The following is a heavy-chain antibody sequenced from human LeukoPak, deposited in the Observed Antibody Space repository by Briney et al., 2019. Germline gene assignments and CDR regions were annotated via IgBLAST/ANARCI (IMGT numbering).Heavy chain of an antibody. CDR1: GGSISSSSYY. Sequence: ETLSLTCTVSGGSISSSSYYWGWIRQPPGKGLEWVSGISPSGDITYYTDSVQGRFTISRDNSKNMMYVQMNSLRAEDTAVYYCAKDDAWGRYQHWGQGTLVTVSS. J-gene: IGHJ1*01. D-gene: IGHD3-16*01. V-gene: IGHV3-23*01. CDR2: ISPSGDIT. CDR3: AKDDAWGRYQH.